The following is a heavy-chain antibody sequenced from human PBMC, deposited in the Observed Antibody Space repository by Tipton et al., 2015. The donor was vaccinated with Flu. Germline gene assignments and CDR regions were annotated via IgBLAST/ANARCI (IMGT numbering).Heavy chain of an antibody. CDR1: GGSISSHY. Sequence: LVKPSETLSLTCYVSGGSISSHYWSWIRQPPGKGLEWIGYIYNSGSTNYNPSLKSRVTISVDTSKNQFSLKLSSVTAADTAVYYCARAGSYYCLDYWGQGTLVTVSS. CDR3: ARAGSYYCLDY. D-gene: IGHD1-26*01. J-gene: IGHJ4*02. V-gene: IGHV4-59*11. CDR2: IYNSGST.